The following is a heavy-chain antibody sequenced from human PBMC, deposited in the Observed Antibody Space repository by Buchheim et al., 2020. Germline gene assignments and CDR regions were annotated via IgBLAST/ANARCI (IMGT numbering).Heavy chain of an antibody. CDR1: GFTFSSYA. CDR2: ISYDGSNK. V-gene: IGHV3-30*01. J-gene: IGHJ6*02. CDR3: ARDSINDYGDLRHLGYYGMDV. D-gene: IGHD4-17*01. Sequence: QVQLVESGGGVVQPGRSLRLSCAASGFTFSSYAMHWVRQAPGKGLEWVAVISYDGSNKCYADSVKGRFTISRDNSKNTLYLQMNSLRAEDTAVYYCARDSINDYGDLRHLGYYGMDVWGQGTT.